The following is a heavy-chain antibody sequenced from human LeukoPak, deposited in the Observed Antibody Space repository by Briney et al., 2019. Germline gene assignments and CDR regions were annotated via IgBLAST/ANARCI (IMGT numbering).Heavy chain of an antibody. D-gene: IGHD3-10*01. CDR1: GGSISNYY. Sequence: PSETLSLTCTVSGGSISNYYWSWIRQPPGKGLEWIGHIYYSGATKYNPSLKSRITISVDTSKNQFSLMLSSVTAADTAVYYCARFGITVVRGGKYYFDYGGQGTLVTVSA. CDR3: ARFGITVVRGGKYYFDY. CDR2: IYYSGAT. J-gene: IGHJ4*02. V-gene: IGHV4-59*08.